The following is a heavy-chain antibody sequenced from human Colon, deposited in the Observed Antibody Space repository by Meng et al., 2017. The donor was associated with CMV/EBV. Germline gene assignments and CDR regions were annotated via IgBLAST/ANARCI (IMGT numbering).Heavy chain of an antibody. CDR2: ISSSGRTI. Sequence: ASGFTFSNSAMSWIRQAPGKGLEWISYISSSGRTIHYAESVRGRFTISRDNSRNSLSLQMSNMRADDTAVYYCVRTPAATTGWFDPWGQGTLVTVSS. V-gene: IGHV3-11*01. D-gene: IGHD1-26*01. J-gene: IGHJ5*02. CDR3: VRTPAATTGWFDP. CDR1: GFTFSNSA.